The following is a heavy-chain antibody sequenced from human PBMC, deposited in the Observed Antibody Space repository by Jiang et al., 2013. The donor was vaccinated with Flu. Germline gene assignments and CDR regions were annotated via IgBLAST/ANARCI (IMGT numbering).Heavy chain of an antibody. CDR1: GGSISSYY. V-gene: IGHV4-59*01. CDR2: IYYSGST. D-gene: IGHD4-17*01. CDR3: ARRAGATTVTQYYYYYGMDV. J-gene: IGHJ6*04. Sequence: SGSGLVKPSETLSLTCTVSGGSISSYYWSWIRQPPGKGLEWIGYIYYSGSTNYNPSLKSRVTISVDTSENQFSLKLSSVTAADTAVYYCARRAGATTVTQYYYYYGMDVWGKGTTVTVSS.